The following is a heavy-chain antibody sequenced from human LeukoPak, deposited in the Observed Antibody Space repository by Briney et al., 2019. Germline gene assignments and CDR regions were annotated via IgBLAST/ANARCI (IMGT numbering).Heavy chain of an antibody. CDR1: GFTFSSYS. V-gene: IGHV3-21*01. Sequence: PGGSLRLSCSASGFTFSSYSMNWVRQAPGKGLEWVSSISSSSSYIYYADSVKGRFTISRDNAKNSLYLQMNSLRAEDTAAYYCARDAKNYYYGMDVWGQGTTVTVSS. CDR2: ISSSSSYI. CDR3: ARDAKNYYYGMDV. D-gene: IGHD4/OR15-4a*01. J-gene: IGHJ6*02.